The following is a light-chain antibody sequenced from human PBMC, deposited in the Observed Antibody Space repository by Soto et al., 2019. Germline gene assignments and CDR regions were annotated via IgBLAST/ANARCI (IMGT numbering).Light chain of an antibody. CDR3: STWDASLNALI. V-gene: IGLV1-40*01. CDR1: SSNIGSGYD. J-gene: IGLJ2*01. Sequence: QSVLTQPPSVSGAPGQTVTISCTGSSSNIGSGYDVHWYQQLPGTAPKLLMYSNNQRPSGVPDRFSGSKSGTSASLAISGLQSDDEADYYCSTWDASLNALIFGGGTKVTVL. CDR2: SNN.